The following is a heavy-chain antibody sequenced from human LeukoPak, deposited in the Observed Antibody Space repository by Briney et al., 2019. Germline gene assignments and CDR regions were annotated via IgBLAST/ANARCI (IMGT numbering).Heavy chain of an antibody. CDR2: IYYSGST. Sequence: PSETLSLTCTVSGGSISSGGYYWSWIRQHPGKGLEWIGYIYYSGSTYYNPSLKSRVAISVDTSKNQFSLKLTPVTAADTAVYYCARAFESVGASIRKFDYWGQGTLVTVSS. J-gene: IGHJ4*02. V-gene: IGHV4-31*03. CDR3: ARAFESVGASIRKFDY. D-gene: IGHD1-26*01. CDR1: GGSISSGGYY.